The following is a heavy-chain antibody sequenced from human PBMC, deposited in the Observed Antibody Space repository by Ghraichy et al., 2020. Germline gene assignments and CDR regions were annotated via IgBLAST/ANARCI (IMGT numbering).Heavy chain of an antibody. Sequence: SQTLSLTCTVSGGSISGGFYYWRWIRQPAGKGLEWLGRIYTSGITNYNPSLKSRVTISVDRSKNQFSLNLTSVTAADTAVYYCARRGSYSSKSYDDLWGQGTLVTVSS. D-gene: IGHD4-11*01. V-gene: IGHV4-61*02. CDR2: IYTSGIT. J-gene: IGHJ5*02. CDR3: ARRGSYSSKSYDDL. CDR1: GGSISGGFYY.